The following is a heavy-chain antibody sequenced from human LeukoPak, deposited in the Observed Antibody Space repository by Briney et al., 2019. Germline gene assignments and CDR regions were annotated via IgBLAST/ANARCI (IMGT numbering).Heavy chain of an antibody. CDR1: GGTFSSYA. CDR3: AGGPFGGSYNNWFDP. J-gene: IGHJ5*02. CDR2: IIPIFGIA. V-gene: IGHV1-69*04. Sequence: ASVKVSCKASGGTFSSYAISWVRQAPGQGLEWMGRIIPIFGIANYAQKFQGRVTITADKSTSTAYMELSSLRSEDTAVYYCAGGPFGGSYNNWFDPWGQGTLVTVSS. D-gene: IGHD1-26*01.